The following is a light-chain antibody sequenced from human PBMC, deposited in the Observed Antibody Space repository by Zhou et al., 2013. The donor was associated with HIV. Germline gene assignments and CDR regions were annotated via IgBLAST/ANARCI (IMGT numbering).Light chain of an antibody. CDR3: QQHNDWPXT. CDR2: GAS. J-gene: IGKJ2*01. Sequence: EIVMTQSPATLSVSPGERATFSCRASQSVSSNLAWYQQKPGQAPRLLMYGASTRATGIPARFSGSGSGTEFTLTISSLQSADSAVYYCQQHNDWPXTFGQGTKLEIK. V-gene: IGKV3-15*01. CDR1: QSVSSN.